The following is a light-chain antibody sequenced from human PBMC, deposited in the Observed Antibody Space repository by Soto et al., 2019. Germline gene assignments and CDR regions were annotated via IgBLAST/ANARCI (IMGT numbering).Light chain of an antibody. CDR1: QIISRW. CDR2: ETS. J-gene: IGKJ1*01. V-gene: IGKV1-5*03. CDR3: QQYHRYST. Sequence: DIQMTQSPSTLSASIGDRVTITCRASQIISRWLAWYQQKPGKAPKLLIYETSNLESGVPSRFSGGGSGTEFTLTISNLESDDFATYYCQQYHRYSTFGQGTKVDIK.